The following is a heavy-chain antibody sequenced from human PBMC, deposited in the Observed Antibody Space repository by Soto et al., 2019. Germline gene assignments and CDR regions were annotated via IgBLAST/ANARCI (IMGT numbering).Heavy chain of an antibody. V-gene: IGHV3-53*04. Sequence: SLRLSCAASGFNVSSNYMSWVRQAPGKGLEWVSVMYSGGSTYYADSVKGRFTISRHNSKNTLYLQMNSLRGEDMAVYYCARGHDYGEHSTRQSAEYFQNWGQGTLDTVSS. CDR3: ARGHDYGEHSTRQSAEYFQN. D-gene: IGHD4-17*01. CDR2: MYSGGST. CDR1: GFNVSSNY. J-gene: IGHJ1*01.